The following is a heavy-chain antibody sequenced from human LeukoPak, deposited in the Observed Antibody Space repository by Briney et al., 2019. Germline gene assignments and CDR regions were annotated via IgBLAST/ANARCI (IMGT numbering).Heavy chain of an antibody. J-gene: IGHJ6*03. D-gene: IGHD3-3*01. Sequence: PGGSLRLSCAASGFTFSSYSMNWVRQAPGKGLEWVLSISSSSSYIYYADSVKGRFTISRDNAKNSLYLQMNSLRAEDTAVYYCARVLRFLEWLTPARAAPAENYYMDVWGKGTTVTVSS. CDR3: ARVLRFLEWLTPARAAPAENYYMDV. CDR1: GFTFSSYS. V-gene: IGHV3-21*01. CDR2: ISSSSSYI.